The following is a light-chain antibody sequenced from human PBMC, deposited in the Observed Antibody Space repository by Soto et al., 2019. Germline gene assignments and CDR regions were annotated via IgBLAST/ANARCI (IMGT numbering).Light chain of an antibody. CDR1: QSVNSNY. Sequence: EIVLTQSPGTLSLSPGERATLSCRASQSVNSNYLACYQKNPGQAPRLLIYGASNRATGIPDSFSGSGSGIYFATTISRLEPEDSAVHYWQQYGYSPRSYFGKSTRLEAK. CDR3: QQYGYSPRSY. J-gene: IGKJ5*01. V-gene: IGKV3-20*01. CDR2: GAS.